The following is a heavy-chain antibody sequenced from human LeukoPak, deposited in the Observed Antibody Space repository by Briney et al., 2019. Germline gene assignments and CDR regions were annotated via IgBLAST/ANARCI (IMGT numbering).Heavy chain of an antibody. V-gene: IGHV4-59*01. Sequence: KASETLSLTCTVSGGSINSYHWSWIRQPPGKGLEWIGYIYYSGSTNYNPSLKSRVTISVDTSKNQFSLKLSSVTAADTAVYYCARAGEQLEIDYWGQGTLVTVSS. CDR3: ARAGEQLEIDY. J-gene: IGHJ4*02. CDR1: GGSINSYH. CDR2: IYYSGST. D-gene: IGHD6-13*01.